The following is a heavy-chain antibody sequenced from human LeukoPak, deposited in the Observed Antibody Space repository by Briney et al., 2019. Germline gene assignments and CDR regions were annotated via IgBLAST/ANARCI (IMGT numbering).Heavy chain of an antibody. CDR1: GGSFSGYY. Sequence: SETLSLTCAVYGGSFSGYYWSWIRQPPGKGLEWIGEINHSGSTNYNPSLKSRVTISVDTSKNQFSLKLSSVTAADTAVYYCARARGRAGARFDYWGQGTLVTVSS. J-gene: IGHJ4*02. D-gene: IGHD1-26*01. V-gene: IGHV4-34*01. CDR2: INHSGST. CDR3: ARARGRAGARFDY.